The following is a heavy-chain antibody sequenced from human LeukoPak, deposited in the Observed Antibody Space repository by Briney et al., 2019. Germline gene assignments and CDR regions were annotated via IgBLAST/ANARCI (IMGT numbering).Heavy chain of an antibody. Sequence: SSETLALTCTVSGGSISRYNWSWIRQPPGKGLEWIGDIFYTGYTNYNPSDNPDFTPSLKSRFTISGDTSKKRFSLKLSSVTAAGTAVYYCARAGPRRDGYNGDYWGQGTLVTVSS. CDR2: IFYTGYT. V-gene: IGHV4-59*01. J-gene: IGHJ4*02. CDR1: GGSISRYN. CDR3: ARAGPRRDGYNGDY. D-gene: IGHD5-24*01.